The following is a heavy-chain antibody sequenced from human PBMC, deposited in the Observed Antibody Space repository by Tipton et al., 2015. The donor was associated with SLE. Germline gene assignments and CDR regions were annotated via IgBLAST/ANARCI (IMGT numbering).Heavy chain of an antibody. Sequence: SLRLSCAASGFTFRTYAMAWVRQSPGKGLEWVSLISGGGGSTHYADSVRGRFTISRDNSKNTLSLRMNSLRAEDTAVYYCAKDRVAAAGIHDYWGQGTLVTVSS. J-gene: IGHJ4*02. D-gene: IGHD6-13*01. CDR2: ISGGGGST. CDR3: AKDRVAAAGIHDY. V-gene: IGHV3-23*01. CDR1: GFTFRTYA.